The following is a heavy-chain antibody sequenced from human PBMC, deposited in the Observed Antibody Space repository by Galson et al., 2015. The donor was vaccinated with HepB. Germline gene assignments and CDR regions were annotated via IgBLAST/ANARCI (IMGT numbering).Heavy chain of an antibody. CDR2: ISVDSGNR. D-gene: IGHD6-19*01. Sequence: SVKVSCKASGHTSTSYGISWVRQAPGQGLEWMGWISVDSGNRNHAQNFQGRVSMTTDTSTSTAYIELRSLRSDDTAVYYCASSLAADGDYYYMDVWGKGTTVTVSS. J-gene: IGHJ6*03. V-gene: IGHV1-18*01. CDR3: ASSLAADGDYYYMDV. CDR1: GHTSTSYG.